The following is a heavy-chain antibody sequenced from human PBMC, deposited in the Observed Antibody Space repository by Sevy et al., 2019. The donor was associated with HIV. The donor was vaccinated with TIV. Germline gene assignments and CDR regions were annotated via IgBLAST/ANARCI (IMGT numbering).Heavy chain of an antibody. D-gene: IGHD6-13*01. V-gene: IGHV4-59*01. CDR3: ARESIGAVGDFDY. Sequence: SETLSLTCTVSGGSISNYFWSWIRQPPGKGLEWNGYIYYSGSTNYNPSLKSRVTISVDTSKNQFSLKLSSVTAADTAVYYCARESIGAVGDFDYWGQGTLVTVSS. J-gene: IGHJ4*02. CDR1: GGSISNYF. CDR2: IYYSGST.